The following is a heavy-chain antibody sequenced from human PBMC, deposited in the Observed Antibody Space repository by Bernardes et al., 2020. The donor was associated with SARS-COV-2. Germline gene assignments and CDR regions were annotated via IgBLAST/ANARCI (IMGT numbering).Heavy chain of an antibody. CDR2: IIPIFGTA. CDR1: GGTFSSYA. Sequence: SVKVSCQASGGTFSSYAISWVRPAPGQGLEWMGGIIPIFGTANYAQKFQGRLTITADESPSTAYVELSSLRSADTAVYYCAGDLWVRSNTPGSNYYSFGMDVWGQGTTVTVSS. CDR3: AGDLWVRSNTPGSNYYSFGMDV. J-gene: IGHJ6*02. V-gene: IGHV1-69*13. D-gene: IGHD5-18*01.